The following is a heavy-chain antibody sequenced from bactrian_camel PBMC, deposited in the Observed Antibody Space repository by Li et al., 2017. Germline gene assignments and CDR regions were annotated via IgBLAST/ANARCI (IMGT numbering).Heavy chain of an antibody. CDR3: ATALRSGALWYEFSKWHY. CDR2: MYNGGAVT. J-gene: IGHJ4*01. D-gene: IGHD6*01. Sequence: HVQLVESGGGSVQPGGSLRLSCAASGFTFSSYWMYWVRQAPGKGLEWVSSMYNGGAVTFYADSAKGRFTISGDSAKNTVYLQMNSLKPEDTGMYYCATALRSGALWYEFSKWHYWGQGTQVTVS. CDR1: GFTFSSYW. V-gene: IGHV3S1*01.